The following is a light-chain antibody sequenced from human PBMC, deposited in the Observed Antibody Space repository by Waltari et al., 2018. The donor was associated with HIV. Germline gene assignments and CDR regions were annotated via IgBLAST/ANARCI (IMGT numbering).Light chain of an antibody. CDR3: GAWDNSLSAWV. CDR1: SSNIGNNY. CDR2: DNN. J-gene: IGLJ3*02. V-gene: IGLV1-51*01. Sequence: ISCSGSSSNIGNNYVSSYQQLPRTAPQLLIYDNNKRPSGMPDRFSGSKSGPSATLGITGLQTGDEADYYCGAWDNSLSAWVLGGGTQLTVL.